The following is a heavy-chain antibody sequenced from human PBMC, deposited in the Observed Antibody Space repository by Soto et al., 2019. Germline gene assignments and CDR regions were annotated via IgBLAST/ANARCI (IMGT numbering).Heavy chain of an antibody. CDR1: GFTFSSHT. Sequence: EVDLVESGGGLAKPGGALRLSCTDSGFTFSSHTMNGVRQAPGKGLEWVSSISATGSDIYYGDSVMGRFTISRDNAKNSLYLQLNNLRVEDTAVYYCARGYDVVRVPVAIRVGYFDHWGQGTVVTVSS. V-gene: IGHV3-21*01. D-gene: IGHD3-16*01. CDR3: ARGYDVVRVPVAIRVGYFDH. CDR2: ISATGSDI. J-gene: IGHJ4*02.